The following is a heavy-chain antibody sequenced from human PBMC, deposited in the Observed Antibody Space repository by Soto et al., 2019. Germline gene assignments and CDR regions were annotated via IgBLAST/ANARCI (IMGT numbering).Heavy chain of an antibody. CDR1: GGSFSGYY. CDR3: ARAAVDYYDSSGRIDY. CDR2: INHSGST. V-gene: IGHV4-34*01. Sequence: SETLSLTCAVYGGSFSGYYWSWIRQPPGKGLEWIGEINHSGSTIYNPSLKSRVTISVDTSKNQFSLKLSSVTAADTAVYYCARAAVDYYDSSGRIDYWGQGTLVTVSS. D-gene: IGHD3-22*01. J-gene: IGHJ4*02.